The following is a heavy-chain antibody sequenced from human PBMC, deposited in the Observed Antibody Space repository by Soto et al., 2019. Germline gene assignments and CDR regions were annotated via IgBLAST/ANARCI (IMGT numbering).Heavy chain of an antibody. CDR3: VKDHCGGDCYSDPYFDN. CDR2: IWFDGSEK. D-gene: IGHD2-21*02. CDR1: GFSFTTYG. Sequence: QVQLVESGGGVVQPGRSLRLSCAASGFSFTTYGMHWVRQAPGKGLEWVAVIWFDGSEKYYGESVKGRFTISRDNSKNTVYLEMNSLIVEDTAMYFCVKDHCGGDCYSDPYFDNWGQGTLVTVSS. J-gene: IGHJ4*02. V-gene: IGHV3-33*06.